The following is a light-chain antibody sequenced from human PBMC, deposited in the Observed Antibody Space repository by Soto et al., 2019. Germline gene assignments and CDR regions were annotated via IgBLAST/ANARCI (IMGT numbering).Light chain of an antibody. CDR1: SSDVGGYNY. CDR2: EVS. J-gene: IGLJ3*02. Sequence: QSALTQPASVSGSPGQSITISCTGTSSDVGGYNYVSWYQQYPGKAPKLMIYEVSNRPSGVSNRFSGSKYGNMASLTISGLQSEGEGGYFRSLLTNNHTLVFGRGTKLTVL. V-gene: IGLV2-14*01. CDR3: SLLTNNHTLV.